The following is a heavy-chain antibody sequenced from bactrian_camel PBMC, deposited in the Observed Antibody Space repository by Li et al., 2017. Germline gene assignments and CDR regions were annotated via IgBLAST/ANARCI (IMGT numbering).Heavy chain of an antibody. V-gene: IGHV3S53*01. D-gene: IGHD1*01. Sequence: HVQLVESGGGSVQPGGSLILSCTAYGFTFDDRSMAWYRQAPGAKCDMVGTFSNNGVTIYTESVKGRFTISQDNAKNTLYLQMNSLEPEDTAMYYCAADSGRKHTVRVLRGEMAAVTDFEYRGQGTQVTVS. CDR2: FSNNGVT. J-gene: IGHJ6*01. CDR3: AADSGRKHTVRVLRGEMAAVTDFEY. CDR1: GFTFDDRS.